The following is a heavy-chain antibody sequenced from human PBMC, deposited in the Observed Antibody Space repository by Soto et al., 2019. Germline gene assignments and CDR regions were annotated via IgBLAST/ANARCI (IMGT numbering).Heavy chain of an antibody. CDR3: AKRPDAFDV. V-gene: IGHV3-23*01. D-gene: IGHD6-6*01. CDR2: ILGSAGST. CDR1: GFSISSYA. Sequence: EVQLLESGGGLVQPGGSLRLSCAASGFSISSYAMTWVRQAPGKGLEWVSMILGSAGSTYYADSVKGRFTIARDNPRNTLYLQMNSLRVEDTAVYYCAKRPDAFDVWGQGTMVSVSS. J-gene: IGHJ3*01.